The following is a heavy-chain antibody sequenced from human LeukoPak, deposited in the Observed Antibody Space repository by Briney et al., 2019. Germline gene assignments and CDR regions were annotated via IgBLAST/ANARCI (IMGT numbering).Heavy chain of an antibody. CDR1: GFTFSSYS. D-gene: IGHD3-9*01. Sequence: GGSLRLSCAASGFTFSSYSMNWVRQAPGKGLEWVSSISSSSSYIYYADSVKGRFTISRDNAKNSLYLQMNSLRAEDTAVYYCARVNFDWFSWFDPWGQGTPVTVSS. J-gene: IGHJ5*02. V-gene: IGHV3-21*01. CDR2: ISSSSSYI. CDR3: ARVNFDWFSWFDP.